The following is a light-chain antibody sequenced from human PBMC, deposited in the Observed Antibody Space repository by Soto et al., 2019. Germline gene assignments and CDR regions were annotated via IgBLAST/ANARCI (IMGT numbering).Light chain of an antibody. Sequence: QSALTQPASVSGSPGQSITISCTGSNSDVGGYDYVSWYQQHPGKVPKLIIYDVSNRPSGVSNRFSGSKSGNTASLTISGLQAEDEADYYCSSYTSINTLLFGGGTKLTVL. CDR3: SSYTSINTLL. J-gene: IGLJ2*01. CDR1: NSDVGGYDY. CDR2: DVS. V-gene: IGLV2-14*01.